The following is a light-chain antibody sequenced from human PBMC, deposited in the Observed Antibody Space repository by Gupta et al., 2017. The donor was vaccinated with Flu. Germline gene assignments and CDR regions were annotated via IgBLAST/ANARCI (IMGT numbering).Light chain of an antibody. V-gene: IGKV3-15*01. J-gene: IGKJ1*01. Sequence: EIVMTQSPATLSVSPGERATLSCRASQSVSSNLDWYQQKPDQAPRLLIYGASTRATGSQDRFSGSGSGTQFTLTSSSLQSEDFEVYYCQQYNNWTLGQGTXVEIK. CDR3: QQYNNWT. CDR1: QSVSSN. CDR2: GAS.